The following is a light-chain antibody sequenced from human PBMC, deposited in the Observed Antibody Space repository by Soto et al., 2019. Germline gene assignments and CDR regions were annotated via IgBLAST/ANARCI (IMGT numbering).Light chain of an antibody. Sequence: DIQVTQSPPTLSASVGDRVTITCRASQTISTWMAWYQQKPGKAPKLLVYDASTLQSGVASRFSGSGSGTEFTLIISGLQPDDFATYYCQQSYSTPPWTFGKGNKVDIK. V-gene: IGKV1-5*01. J-gene: IGKJ1*01. CDR3: QQSYSTPPWT. CDR1: QTISTW. CDR2: DAS.